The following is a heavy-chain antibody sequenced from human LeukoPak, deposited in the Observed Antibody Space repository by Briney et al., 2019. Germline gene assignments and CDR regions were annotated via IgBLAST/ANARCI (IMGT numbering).Heavy chain of an antibody. CDR2: ITASGDRT. V-gene: IGHV3-23*01. CDR3: ARRDIVVVVSASDY. D-gene: IGHD2-15*01. CDR1: GFTFSDYV. J-gene: IGHJ4*02. Sequence: PGGSLRLSCAASGFTFSDYVMIWVRQAPGKGLEWVSGITASGDRTFYGDSVRGRFTMSRDNSKNTVYLQMYSLRVDDTAVYYCARRDIVVVVSASDYWGQGTLVTVSS.